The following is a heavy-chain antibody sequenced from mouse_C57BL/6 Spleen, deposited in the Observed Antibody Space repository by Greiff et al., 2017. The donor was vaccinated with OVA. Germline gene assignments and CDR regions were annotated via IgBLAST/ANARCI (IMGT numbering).Heavy chain of an antibody. CDR3: ASGDYDGAWFAY. CDR2: IYPGDGDT. Sequence: QVQLKESGPELVKPGASVKISCKASGYAFSSSWMNWVKQRPGKGLEWIGRIYPGDGDTNYNGKFKGKATLTADKSSSTAYMQLSSLTSEDSAVYFCASGDYDGAWFAYWGQGTLVTVSA. CDR1: GYAFSSSW. V-gene: IGHV1-82*01. D-gene: IGHD2-4*01. J-gene: IGHJ3*01.